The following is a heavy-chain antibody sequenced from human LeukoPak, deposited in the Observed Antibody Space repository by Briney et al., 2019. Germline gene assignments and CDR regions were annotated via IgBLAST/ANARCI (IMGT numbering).Heavy chain of an antibody. CDR2: INPKSGGT. CDR1: GYTFTGYF. V-gene: IGHV1-2*02. J-gene: IGHJ6*03. CDR3: ARVPGRDYYFYYYMDV. Sequence: ASVKVSCKASGYTFTGYFMHWVRQAPGQGLEWMGWINPKSGGTNYAQNFQGRVTLTRDTSISTAYMELRSLRSDDTAIYYCARVPGRDYYFYYYMDVWGKGTTVTVSS. D-gene: IGHD1-14*01.